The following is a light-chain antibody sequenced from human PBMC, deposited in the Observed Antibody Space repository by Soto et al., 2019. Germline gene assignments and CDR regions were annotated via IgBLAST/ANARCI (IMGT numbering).Light chain of an antibody. J-gene: IGKJ3*01. CDR3: QQYGSSRFT. V-gene: IGKV3-20*01. Sequence: EIVLTQSPGTLSLSPGERATLSCRASQSVSSSYLAWYQQKPGQAPRLLIYGASSRATGIPDRFSGSGSGTDFARTISRLEPEDFALYYCQQYGSSRFTFGPGTKVYSK. CDR2: GAS. CDR1: QSVSSSY.